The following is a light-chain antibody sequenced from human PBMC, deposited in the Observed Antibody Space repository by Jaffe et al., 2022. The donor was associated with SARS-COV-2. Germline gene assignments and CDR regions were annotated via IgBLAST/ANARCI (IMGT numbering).Light chain of an antibody. J-gene: IGKJ3*01. CDR3: QQYNSYSSFT. CDR2: KAS. V-gene: IGKV1-5*03. Sequence: DIQMTQSPSTLSASVGDTVIITCRASQNINKWLAWYQQKPGKAPKSLIYKASNLESGVPSRFSGSGSGTEFTLTISSLQPDDFATYYCQQYNSYSSFTFGPGTKVDIK. CDR1: QNINKW.